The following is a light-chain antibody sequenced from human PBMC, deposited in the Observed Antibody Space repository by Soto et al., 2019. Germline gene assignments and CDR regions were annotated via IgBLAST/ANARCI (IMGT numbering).Light chain of an antibody. CDR1: QSVSSN. CDR3: QQYNNWPIA. CDR2: GAS. V-gene: IGKV3-15*01. J-gene: IGKJ5*01. Sequence: EIVMTQSPATLSVSPGERATLSCRASQSVSSNLAWYQHKPGQAPRLLISGASTRATGIPARFSGSGSGTEFTLTISSLQSEDFAVYYCQQYNNWPIAFGQGTRLEIK.